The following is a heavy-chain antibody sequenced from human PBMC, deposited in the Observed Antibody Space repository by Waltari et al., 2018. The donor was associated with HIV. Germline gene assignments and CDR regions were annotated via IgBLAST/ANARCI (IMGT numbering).Heavy chain of an antibody. V-gene: IGHV4-39*01. CDR3: ARKGWLGGRYFQH. CDR2: THYNGPT. J-gene: IGHJ1*01. D-gene: IGHD6-19*01. CDR1: GGALRRSLYF. Sequence: QLQLRESGPGLVKPSGTLSLSCLVSGGALRRSLYFWGWVRQTPGKGREWIGSTHYNGPTHDNPSLKSRVTISIDTSKNQFSLKVTSVTAADTAAYYCARKGWLGGRYFQHWGLGTLVTVSS.